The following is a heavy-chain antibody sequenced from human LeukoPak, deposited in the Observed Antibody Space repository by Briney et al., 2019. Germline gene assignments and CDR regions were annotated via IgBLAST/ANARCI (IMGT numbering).Heavy chain of an antibody. D-gene: IGHD6-13*01. CDR1: GGSISSYY. CDR3: ASSIAAPERMDV. CDR2: IYYSGST. Sequence: SETLSLTCTVSGGSISSYYWSWIRQPPGKGLEWIGYIYYSGSTNYNPSLKSRVTISVDTSKNQFSLKLSSVTAADTAVYYCASSIAAPERMDVWGQGTTVTVSS. V-gene: IGHV4-59*01. J-gene: IGHJ6*02.